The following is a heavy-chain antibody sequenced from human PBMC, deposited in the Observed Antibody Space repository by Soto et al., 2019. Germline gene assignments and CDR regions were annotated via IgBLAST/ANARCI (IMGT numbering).Heavy chain of an antibody. CDR2: VNIYSGDT. CDR1: GYAFTSNH. Sequence: QVQLVQSGAEVKKPGASVKVSCKASGYAFTSNHISWVRQAPGQRPEWMGWVNIYSGDTNYAEKLRGRVTMTTDTSTSTAYMELTRLRSDDTAVYYCASADYGYEDYWGQGTPVTVSS. J-gene: IGHJ4*02. CDR3: ASADYGYEDY. D-gene: IGHD4-17*01. V-gene: IGHV1-18*01.